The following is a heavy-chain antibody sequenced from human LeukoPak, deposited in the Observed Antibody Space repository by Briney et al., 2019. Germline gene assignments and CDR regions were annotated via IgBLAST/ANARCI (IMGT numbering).Heavy chain of an antibody. V-gene: IGHV4-34*01. CDR3: ARGDNWGYNY. CDR2: INHSGST. J-gene: IGHJ4*02. Sequence: SETLSLTCAVYGGSFSGYYWSWIRQPPGKGLEWIGEINHSGSTNYNPSLKSRVTISVDTSKNQFSLKLSSVTAADTAVYYCARGDNWGYNYWGQGTLVTASS. CDR1: GGSFSGYY. D-gene: IGHD7-27*01.